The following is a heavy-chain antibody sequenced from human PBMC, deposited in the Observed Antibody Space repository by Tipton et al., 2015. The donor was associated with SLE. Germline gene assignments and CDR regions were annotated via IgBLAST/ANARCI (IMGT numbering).Heavy chain of an antibody. CDR3: AREHPPSIGGDY. CDR2: IYHSGST. J-gene: IGHJ4*02. V-gene: IGHV4-38-2*02. Sequence: LRLSCAVSGYSISSGYYWGWIRQPPGKGLEWIGSIYHSGSTYYNPSLKSRVTISVETSKNQFSLKLSSVTAADTAVYYCAREHPPSIGGDYWGQGTLVTVSS. CDR1: GYSISSGYY.